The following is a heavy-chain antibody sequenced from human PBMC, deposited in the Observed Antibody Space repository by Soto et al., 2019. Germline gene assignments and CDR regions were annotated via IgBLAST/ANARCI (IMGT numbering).Heavy chain of an antibody. J-gene: IGHJ6*02. Sequence: GGSLRLSCRASGFIFSDYAIHWVRQAPGRGVEWVAVLIDDGYFQYYADSVKGRFTISSDKSNNTVYLHMSSLRVDDTAVYYCAREWGRSYYYGMDVWGQGTTVTVSS. CDR3: AREWGRSYYYGMDV. CDR1: GFIFSDYA. CDR2: LIDDGYFQ. V-gene: IGHV3-30-3*01. D-gene: IGHD3-10*01.